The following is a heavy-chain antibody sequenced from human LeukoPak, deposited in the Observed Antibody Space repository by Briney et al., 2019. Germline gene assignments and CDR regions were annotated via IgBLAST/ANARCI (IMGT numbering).Heavy chain of an antibody. D-gene: IGHD3-10*01. CDR3: ARDSQYYGSGSYYNWFDP. Sequence: GASVKVSCKASGYTFTSYAMHWVRQAPGQRLEWMGWINAGNGNTKYSQKFQGRVTITRDTSASTAYMKLSSLRSEDTAVYYCARDSQYYGSGSYYNWFDPWGQGTLVTVSS. CDR1: GYTFTSYA. J-gene: IGHJ5*02. V-gene: IGHV1-3*01. CDR2: INAGNGNT.